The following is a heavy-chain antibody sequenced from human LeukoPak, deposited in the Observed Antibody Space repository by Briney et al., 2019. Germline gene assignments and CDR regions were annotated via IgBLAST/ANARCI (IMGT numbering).Heavy chain of an antibody. CDR2: IYTSGITNYNT. CDR3: ARAIWYGSGTTAFDY. V-gene: IGHV4-4*07. CDR1: GGSFSSYY. D-gene: IGHD3-10*01. Sequence: SETLSLTCTVSGGSFSSYYWSWIRQPAGKGLEWIGRIYTSGITNYNTNYNPSLSSRGTMSVDTSNNQFSLKLSSVTAADTAVYYCARAIWYGSGTTAFDYWGPGPLVTVSS. J-gene: IGHJ4*02.